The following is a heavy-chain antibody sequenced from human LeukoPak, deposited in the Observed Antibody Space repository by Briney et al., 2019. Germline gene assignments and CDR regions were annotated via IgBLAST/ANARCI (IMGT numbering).Heavy chain of an antibody. CDR1: RFTFSSYA. V-gene: IGHV3-23*01. CDR2: ISGSGGNT. Sequence: LPGGSLRLSCAASRFTFSSYAMTWVRQAPGKGLEWVSAISGSGGNTYYADSVKGRFTISRDNSNSTLSLQMNSLRAEDTAVYYCAKERASSYDTDDYSVDLDYWGQGIVVTVSS. CDR3: AKERASSYDTDDYSVDLDY. D-gene: IGHD3-16*01. J-gene: IGHJ4*02.